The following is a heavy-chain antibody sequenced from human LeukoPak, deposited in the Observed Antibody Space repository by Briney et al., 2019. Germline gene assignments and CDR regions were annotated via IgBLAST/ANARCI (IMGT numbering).Heavy chain of an antibody. CDR3: AREYDSRARFDS. V-gene: IGHV3-48*01. Sequence: GGSLRLSCEASGDTFSGHSVIWVRQAPGKGLEWISYIGYGGSPIHFADSVKGRFGISRDDAKNSLYLYINTLRAEDTAIYNCAREYDSRARFDSWGQGILVTVSS. CDR2: IGYGGSPI. D-gene: IGHD4-11*01. CDR1: GDTFSGHS. J-gene: IGHJ4*02.